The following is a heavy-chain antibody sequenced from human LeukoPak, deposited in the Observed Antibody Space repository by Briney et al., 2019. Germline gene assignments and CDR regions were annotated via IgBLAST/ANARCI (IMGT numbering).Heavy chain of an antibody. CDR3: AREQQLIRGDY. D-gene: IGHD6-13*01. CDR1: GYTFTSYY. Sequence: GASVKVSCKASGYTFTSYYMHWVRQAPGQGLEWMGIINPSGGSTSYAQKFQGRVTMTRDMSTSTVYMELSSLRSDDTAVYYCAREQQLIRGDYWGQGTLVTVSS. V-gene: IGHV1-46*01. CDR2: INPSGGST. J-gene: IGHJ4*02.